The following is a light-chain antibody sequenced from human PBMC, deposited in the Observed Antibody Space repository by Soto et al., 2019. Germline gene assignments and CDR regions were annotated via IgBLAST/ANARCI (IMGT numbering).Light chain of an antibody. Sequence: QSALTQPASVSGSPGQSITISCTGTSSEVGGFNYVSWYQQHPCKATKLMIYDVTNRPSGVSYRFSGSKSGNTASLTISGLQAEDEADYYCSSYTTSSTRVFGTGTKVTVL. V-gene: IGLV2-14*03. CDR3: SSYTTSSTRV. CDR1: SSEVGGFNY. CDR2: DVT. J-gene: IGLJ1*01.